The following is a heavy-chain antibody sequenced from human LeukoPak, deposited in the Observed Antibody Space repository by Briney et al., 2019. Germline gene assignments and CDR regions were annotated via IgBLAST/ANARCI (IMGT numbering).Heavy chain of an antibody. J-gene: IGHJ5*02. CDR2: INPSGGST. Sequence: ASVKVSCKASGYTFTSYYMHWVRQAPGQGLEWMGIINPSGGSTSYAQKFQGRVTMTRHTSTSTVYMELSSLRSEDTAVYYCARGDPMSYYDILTGPGFDPWGQGTLVTVSS. D-gene: IGHD3-9*01. CDR3: ARGDPMSYYDILTGPGFDP. V-gene: IGHV1-46*01. CDR1: GYTFTSYY.